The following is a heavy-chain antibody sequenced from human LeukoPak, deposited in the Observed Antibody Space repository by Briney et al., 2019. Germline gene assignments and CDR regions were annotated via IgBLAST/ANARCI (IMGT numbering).Heavy chain of an antibody. J-gene: IGHJ4*02. D-gene: IGHD3-9*01. V-gene: IGHV3-7*01. CDR2: INHNGNVN. CDR3: ARGVRYFDWLFVFDY. Sequence: GGSLRLSCAASGFTFSSYWMNWARQAPGKGLEWVASINHNGNVNYYVDSVKGRFTISRDNAKNSLYLQMNSLRAEDTAVYYCARGVRYFDWLFVFDYWGQGTLVTVSS. CDR1: GFTFSSYW.